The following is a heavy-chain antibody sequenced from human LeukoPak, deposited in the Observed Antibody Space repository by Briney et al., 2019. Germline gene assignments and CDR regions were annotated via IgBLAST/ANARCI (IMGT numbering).Heavy chain of an antibody. CDR2: SATTKRSSCTT. Sequence: GGSLRLSCAGAGFSITDHHMDWLRQAPGKGLEWIGRSATTKRSSCTTQTAASATGRFTISRDDSQNSLYLQLNSLKTEDTAVYYCVRVVTTGSGWYHFDNWGLGTLVTVSS. CDR3: VRVVTTGSGWYHFDN. J-gene: IGHJ4*02. V-gene: IGHV3-72*01. D-gene: IGHD6-13*01. CDR1: GFSITDHH.